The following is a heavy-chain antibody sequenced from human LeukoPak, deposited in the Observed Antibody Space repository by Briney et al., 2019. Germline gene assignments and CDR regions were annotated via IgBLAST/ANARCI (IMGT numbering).Heavy chain of an antibody. CDR3: ARGFDFWSGYNFDY. V-gene: IGHV4-34*01. CDR1: GGSFSGYY. D-gene: IGHD3-3*01. Sequence: SETLSLTCAVYGGSFSGYYWSWIRQPPGKGLGWIGEINHSGSTNYNPSLKSRVTISVDTSKNQFSLKLSSVTAADTAVYYCARGFDFWSGYNFDYWGQGTLVTVSS. J-gene: IGHJ4*02. CDR2: INHSGST.